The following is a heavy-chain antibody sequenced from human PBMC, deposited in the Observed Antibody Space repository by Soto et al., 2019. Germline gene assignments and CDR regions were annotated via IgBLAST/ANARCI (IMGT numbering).Heavy chain of an antibody. J-gene: IGHJ6*02. CDR1: GFAFSSYD. Sequence: EVQLLESGGGLVQPGGSLRLSCAASGFAFSSYDMSWVRQAPGKGLEWVSAISGSGDRTYYADSVRGRFTISRDNSKNTLYLQMNSLRAEDTAVYFCANRDTSMVTRYYYGMDVWGQSTTVTVSS. D-gene: IGHD5-18*01. CDR2: ISGSGDRT. CDR3: ANRDTSMVTRYYYGMDV. V-gene: IGHV3-23*01.